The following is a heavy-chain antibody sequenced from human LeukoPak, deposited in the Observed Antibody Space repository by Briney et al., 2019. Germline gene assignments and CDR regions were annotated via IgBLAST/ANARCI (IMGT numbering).Heavy chain of an antibody. CDR1: GFTFSSYG. V-gene: IGHV3-30*02. Sequence: GGSLRLSCAASGFTFSSYGMHWVRQAPGKGLEWVTFIQYHGGDKSYADSVKGRFTVSRDNSKNTLYLQMNSLRTEDTAVYYCAKDLRGFSYASDYWGQGTLVTVSS. CDR2: IQYHGGDK. J-gene: IGHJ4*02. CDR3: AKDLRGFSYASDY. D-gene: IGHD5-18*01.